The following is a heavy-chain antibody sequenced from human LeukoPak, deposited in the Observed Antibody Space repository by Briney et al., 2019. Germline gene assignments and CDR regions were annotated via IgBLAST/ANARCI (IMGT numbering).Heavy chain of an antibody. V-gene: IGHV3-30-3*01. CDR2: ISYDGSNK. CDR3: ARDRKRGYSYGAFDY. CDR1: GFTFSSYA. D-gene: IGHD5-18*01. Sequence: GGSLRLSCAASGFTFSSYAMHWVSHAPGKGLEWVAVISYDGSNKYYADSVKGRFTVSRDNSKNTLYLQMNSLRAEDTAVYYCARDRKRGYSYGAFDYWGQGTLVTVSS. J-gene: IGHJ4*02.